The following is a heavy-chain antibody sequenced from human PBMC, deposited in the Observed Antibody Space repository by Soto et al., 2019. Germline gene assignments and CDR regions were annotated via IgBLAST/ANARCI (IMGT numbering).Heavy chain of an antibody. Sequence: PGESLKISCKGSGYSFTSYWIGWVRQMPGEGLEWMGIIYPGDSDTRYSPSFQGQVTISADKSISTAYLQWSSLKASDTAMYYCARSGGSYDYYYGMDVWGQGTTVTVSS. J-gene: IGHJ6*02. CDR1: GYSFTSYW. CDR2: IYPGDSDT. V-gene: IGHV5-51*01. D-gene: IGHD1-26*01. CDR3: ARSGGSYDYYYGMDV.